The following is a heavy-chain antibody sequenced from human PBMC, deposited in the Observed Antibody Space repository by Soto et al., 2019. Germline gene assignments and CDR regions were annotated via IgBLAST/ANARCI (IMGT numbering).Heavy chain of an antibody. J-gene: IGHJ4*02. Sequence: PSETLSLNCPVSGGSVSSGDSYWSWIRQPPGKGLKWIGYIYYSGVTYYSPSLRSRLIISVDTSKNQFSLKLSSVTATDTAIYYCARSPAHCSSTNCYAFDFWGQGTLVTVSS. CDR2: IYYSGVT. D-gene: IGHD2-2*01. CDR1: GGSVSSGDSY. V-gene: IGHV4-30-4*01. CDR3: ARSPAHCSSTNCYAFDF.